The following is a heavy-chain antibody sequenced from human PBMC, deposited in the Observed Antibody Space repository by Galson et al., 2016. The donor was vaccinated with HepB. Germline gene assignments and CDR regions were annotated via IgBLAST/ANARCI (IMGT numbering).Heavy chain of an antibody. CDR1: GYTFSTYP. J-gene: IGHJ6*02. CDR3: TIDGQLEWETSYYYYAMDV. Sequence: SVKVSCKASGYTFSTYPMNWVRQAPGQRLEWMGWINAGNGNTKYSQRFQARVTIARDTSASTVYMELSSLRSEDTAVYYCTIDGQLEWETSYYYYAMDVWGQGTTVTVSS. D-gene: IGHD1-1*01. V-gene: IGHV1-3*01. CDR2: INAGNGNT.